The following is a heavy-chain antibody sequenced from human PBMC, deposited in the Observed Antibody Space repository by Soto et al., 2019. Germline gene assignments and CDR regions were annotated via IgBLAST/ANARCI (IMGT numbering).Heavy chain of an antibody. J-gene: IGHJ4*02. D-gene: IGHD3-10*01. V-gene: IGHV4-59*01. Sequence: SETLSLTCIVSGGSISSYYWSWIRQSPGKGLEWIGYIYYSGSTNYNPSLKSRVTISVDTSKNQFSLKLSSVTAADTAVYYCARGITMVRGVIWGQGTLVTVSS. CDR3: ARGITMVRGVI. CDR2: IYYSGST. CDR1: GGSISSYY.